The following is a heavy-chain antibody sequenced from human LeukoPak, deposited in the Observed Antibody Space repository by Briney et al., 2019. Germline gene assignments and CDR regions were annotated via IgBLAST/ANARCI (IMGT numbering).Heavy chain of an antibody. Sequence: GGSLRLSCAASGFSVRDNYINWVRQAPAKGLEWVSIIYSDGMTYYGDSVKGRFTISRDNSKNTLYLQMNSLRTEDTAVYYCARDSPINFSRAFDVWGHGTMVTVSS. CDR3: ARDSPINFSRAFDV. V-gene: IGHV3-66*02. D-gene: IGHD5-24*01. J-gene: IGHJ3*01. CDR1: GFSVRDNY. CDR2: IYSDGMT.